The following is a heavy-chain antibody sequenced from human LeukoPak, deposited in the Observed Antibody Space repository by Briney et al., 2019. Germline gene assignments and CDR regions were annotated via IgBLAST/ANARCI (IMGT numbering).Heavy chain of an antibody. CDR2: ISSSSSYI. CDR3: ARDKSGYSGYDLDY. D-gene: IGHD5-12*01. Sequence: GESLRLSCAASGFTFSNYNMNWVRQTPGKGLEWVSSISSSSSYIYYADSVKGRFTISRDNAKNSLYLQMNSLRAEDTAVYYCARDKSGYSGYDLDYWGQGSLVTVSS. V-gene: IGHV3-21*01. J-gene: IGHJ4*02. CDR1: GFTFSNYN.